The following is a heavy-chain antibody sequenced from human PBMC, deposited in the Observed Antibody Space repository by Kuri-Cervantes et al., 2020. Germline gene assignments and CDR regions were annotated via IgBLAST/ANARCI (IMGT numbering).Heavy chain of an antibody. CDR1: GYTFTSYG. D-gene: IGHD6-13*01. CDR2: ISAYNGNT. J-gene: IGHJ6*03. CDR3: ARAGRAAGTGPFYYYYYYYMDV. Sequence: ASVKVSCKASGYTFTSYGISWVRQAPGQGLEWMGWISAYNGNTNYAQKLQGRVTMTTDTSTSTAYMELRSLRSDDTAVYYCARAGRAAGTGPFYYYYYYYMDVWGKGTTVTVSS. V-gene: IGHV1-18*01.